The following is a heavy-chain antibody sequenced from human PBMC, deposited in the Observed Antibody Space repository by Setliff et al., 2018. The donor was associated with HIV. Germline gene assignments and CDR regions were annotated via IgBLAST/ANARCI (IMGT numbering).Heavy chain of an antibody. Sequence: SETLSLTCTASGGSIRTSRYYWGWIRQPPGKGLEWIGSINYRGNTYYNPSLTSRAAIFVDTSKNQISLKLSSVTAADTAVYYCASLNGSESPYIYYYYMDVWGKGTTVTVSS. CDR1: GGSIRTSRYY. J-gene: IGHJ6*03. CDR3: ASLNGSESPYIYYYYMDV. D-gene: IGHD3-10*01. V-gene: IGHV4-39*01. CDR2: INYRGNT.